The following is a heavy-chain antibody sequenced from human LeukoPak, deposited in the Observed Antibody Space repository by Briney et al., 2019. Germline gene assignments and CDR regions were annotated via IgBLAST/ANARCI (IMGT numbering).Heavy chain of an antibody. CDR3: ARTRGYSGYVDAFDI. CDR1: GGSMSSGSSY. J-gene: IGHJ3*02. D-gene: IGHD5-12*01. CDR2: IYYSGST. V-gene: IGHV4-39*01. Sequence: PSETLPLTCTVSGGSMSSGSSYWGWIRQPPGKGLEWIGTIYYSGSTYYNPSLKSRVTISADTSKNQFSLKLSSVTAADTAVYYCARTRGYSGYVDAFDIWGQGTIVTVFS.